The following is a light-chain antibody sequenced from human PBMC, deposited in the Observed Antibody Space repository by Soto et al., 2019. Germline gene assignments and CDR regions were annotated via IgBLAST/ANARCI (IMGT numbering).Light chain of an antibody. CDR2: DTS. CDR1: QTLSNSF. Sequence: EVGLTQSPGILSLSPGERASLSCRASQTLSNSFIAWYQQKPGQAPRLLIYDTSSRATGVPDRYSASGSGTDFTLTISRLEPEDFAVFFCQQYGTSEIIFGQGTRLEIK. V-gene: IGKV3-20*01. J-gene: IGKJ5*01. CDR3: QQYGTSEII.